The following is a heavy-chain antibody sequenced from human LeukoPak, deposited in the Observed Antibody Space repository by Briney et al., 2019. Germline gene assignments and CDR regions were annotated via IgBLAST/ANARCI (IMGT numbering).Heavy chain of an antibody. CDR2: IYPANSDT. V-gene: IGHV5-51*01. CDR1: GCSFTDYS. J-gene: IGHJ4*02. Sequence: GESLKISCKGSGCSFTDYSIGWVRQMPGKGLEWMGIIYPANSDTRYSPSFQGQVTISADKSINTAYLQWTSLKASDSATYYCATGTYGKIDYWGQGTLVTVSS. CDR3: ATGTYGKIDY. D-gene: IGHD1-26*01.